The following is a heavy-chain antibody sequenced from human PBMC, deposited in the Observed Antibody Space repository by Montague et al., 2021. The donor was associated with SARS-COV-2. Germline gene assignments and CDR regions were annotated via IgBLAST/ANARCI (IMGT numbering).Heavy chain of an antibody. D-gene: IGHD5-24*01. Sequence: SETLSLTCTVSGGSISSSSYYWGWIRQPPGKELEWIGSIYYSGSTYYNPSLKSRVTISVDTSKNQFSLKLSSVTAADTAVYYCARVFPRWLQFDPYFDYWGQGTLVTVSS. J-gene: IGHJ4*02. V-gene: IGHV4-39*07. CDR1: GGSISSSSYY. CDR2: IYYSGST. CDR3: ARVFPRWLQFDPYFDY.